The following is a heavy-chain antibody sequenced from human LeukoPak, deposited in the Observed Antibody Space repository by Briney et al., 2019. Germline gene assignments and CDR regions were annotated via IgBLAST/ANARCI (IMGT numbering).Heavy chain of an antibody. D-gene: IGHD1-14*01. CDR2: ISRSSSYT. CDR3: ARDRAHMTEPVNYYYYGMDV. J-gene: IGHJ6*02. CDR1: GLTFSEYY. V-gene: IGHV3-11*06. Sequence: GGSLRLSYAASGLTFSEYYMRWLRHAPGRGLEWGSYISRSSSYTNYADSVKGRFTISRDNANNSLYLQMNSLRAEDTAVYYCARDRAHMTEPVNYYYYGMDVWGQGTTVTVSS.